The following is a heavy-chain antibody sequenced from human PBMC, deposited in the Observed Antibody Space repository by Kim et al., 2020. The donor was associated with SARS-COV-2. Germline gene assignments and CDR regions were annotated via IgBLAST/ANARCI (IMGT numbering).Heavy chain of an antibody. Sequence: TYDNPSLKSRLTMSVDTSENQFSLKLISVTAADTAMYYCARAEAAAGSFDYWGQGTLVTVSS. D-gene: IGHD6-25*01. V-gene: IGHV4-31*02. CDR2: T. CDR3: ARAEAAAGSFDY. J-gene: IGHJ4*02.